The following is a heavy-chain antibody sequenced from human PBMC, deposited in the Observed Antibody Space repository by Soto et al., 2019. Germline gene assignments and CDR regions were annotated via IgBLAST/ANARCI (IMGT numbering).Heavy chain of an antibody. CDR3: ARASSSMAPILDY. V-gene: IGHV1-2*02. J-gene: IGHJ4*02. D-gene: IGHD3-10*01. CDR1: GYTFTGYF. CDR2: INPNTGGT. Sequence: QVQLVQSGAEVKKPGASVKVSCKASGYTFTGYFIHWMRQAPGQGPEWMGYINPNTGGTHYAQKFQGRVAMARDTSISTAYVEVNWLTSFDAAVYYCARASSSMAPILDYWGQGTLVTVSS.